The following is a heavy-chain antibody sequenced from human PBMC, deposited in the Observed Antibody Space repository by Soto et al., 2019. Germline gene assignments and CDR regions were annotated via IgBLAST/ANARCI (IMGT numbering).Heavy chain of an antibody. D-gene: IGHD6-13*01. CDR2: IFYSGST. CDR3: ARDHRVVAAAEVHYYGMDV. Sequence: QVQLQESGPGLVKPLQTLSLICTVSGVSISSDNSYWSWIRQHPGKCLEWIGYIFYSGSTYYNLSLRSRVTISVDTSKNHFSLKVKSVTAADTAVYYCARDHRVVAAAEVHYYGMDVWGQGTTVTVSS. CDR1: GVSISSDNSY. V-gene: IGHV4-31*03. J-gene: IGHJ6*02.